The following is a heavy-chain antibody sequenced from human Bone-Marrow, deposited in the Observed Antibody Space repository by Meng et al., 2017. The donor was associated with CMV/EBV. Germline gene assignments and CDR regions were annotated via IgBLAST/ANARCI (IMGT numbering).Heavy chain of an antibody. CDR2: ISYDGSNK. CDR1: GFTFSSYA. V-gene: IGHV3-30*09. CDR3: AKGRFFDY. Sequence: GESPKISCAASGFTFSSYAMHWVRQAPGKGLEWVAVISYDGSNKYYADSVKGRFAISRDNSKNTLYLQMNSLRVEDTAVYYCAKGRFFDYWGQGTLVTVSS. J-gene: IGHJ4*02.